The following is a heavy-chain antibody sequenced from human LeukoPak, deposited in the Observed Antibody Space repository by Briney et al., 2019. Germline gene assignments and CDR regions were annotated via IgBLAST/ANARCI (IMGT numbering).Heavy chain of an antibody. Sequence: PGGFLRLSCAASGFTFSSYSMNWVRQAPGKGLEWVSSISSSSSYIYYADSVKGRFTISRDNAKNSLYLQMNSLRAEDTAVYYCASEGKENSGSYSYYYYYYMDVWGKGTTVTVSS. CDR3: ASEGKENSGSYSYYYYYYMDV. J-gene: IGHJ6*03. CDR2: ISSSSSYI. D-gene: IGHD1-26*01. CDR1: GFTFSSYS. V-gene: IGHV3-21*01.